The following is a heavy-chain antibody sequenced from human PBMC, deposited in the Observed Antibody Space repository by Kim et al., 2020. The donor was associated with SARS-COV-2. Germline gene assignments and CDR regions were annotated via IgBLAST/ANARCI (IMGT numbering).Heavy chain of an antibody. V-gene: IGHV1-8*01. J-gene: IGHJ4*02. CDR1: GYTFTSYD. D-gene: IGHD3-3*01. CDR3: ARGRFTYYDFWSGYRRGSYYFDY. CDR2: MNPNSGNT. Sequence: ASVKVSCKASGYTFTSYDINWVRQATGQGLEWMGWMNPNSGNTGYAQKFQGRVTMTRNTSISTAYMELSSLRSEDTAVYYCARGRFTYYDFWSGYRRGSYYFDYWGQGTLVTVSS.